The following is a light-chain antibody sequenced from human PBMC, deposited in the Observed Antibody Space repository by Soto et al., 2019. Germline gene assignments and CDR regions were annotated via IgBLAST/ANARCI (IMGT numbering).Light chain of an antibody. J-gene: IGKJ3*01. Sequence: DIQLTQSPSSLSASVGDRVIITCRSSQVINDYLAWYQQRPGKLPKLLISAASTLQSGVPSRFSGSGSGTDFTLTISSLQPEDVATYFCQNYFRAPFTFGPGTKVEIK. CDR1: QVINDY. CDR3: QNYFRAPFT. CDR2: AAS. V-gene: IGKV1-27*01.